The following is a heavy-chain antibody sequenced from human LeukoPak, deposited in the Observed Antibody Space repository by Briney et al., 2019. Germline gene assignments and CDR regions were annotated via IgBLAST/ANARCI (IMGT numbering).Heavy chain of an antibody. V-gene: IGHV3-74*01. D-gene: IGHD6-13*01. CDR3: ARDGIAAVDFDY. CDR2: VNGDGSST. J-gene: IGHJ4*02. Sequence: GGSLRLSCAASGFTLSTYWMHWVRQAPGKGLVWVSRVNGDGSSTNYADSVKGRFTISRDNAKNTLYLQMNSLRAEDTAVYYCARDGIAAVDFDYWGQGILVTVSS. CDR1: GFTLSTYW.